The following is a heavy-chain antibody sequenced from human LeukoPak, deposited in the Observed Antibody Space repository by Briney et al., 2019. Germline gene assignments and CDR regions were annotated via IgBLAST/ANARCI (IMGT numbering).Heavy chain of an antibody. D-gene: IGHD3-3*01. Sequence: GASVKVSCKASGYTFTSYGLTWVRQAPGQGLEWMGWISAYNGHTKYPQKLQGRVTITRDTSASTAYMELSSLRSEDMAVYYCARARYETRIWPKSRYDCYHYMDVWGKGTTVTVSS. CDR2: ISAYNGHT. CDR3: ARARYETRIWPKSRYDCYHYMDV. CDR1: GYTFTSYG. J-gene: IGHJ6*03. V-gene: IGHV1-18*03.